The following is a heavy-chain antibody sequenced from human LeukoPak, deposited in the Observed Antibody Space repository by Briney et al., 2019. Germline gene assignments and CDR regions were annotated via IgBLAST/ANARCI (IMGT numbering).Heavy chain of an antibody. CDR3: TSPRNYYYYYMDV. J-gene: IGHJ6*03. CDR2: IRSKAYGGTT. Sequence: PGGSLRLSCTASGFTFGDYAMSWFRQAPGKGLEWVGFIRSKAYGGTTEYAASVKGRFTISRDDSKSIAYLQMNSLKTEDTAVYYCTSPRNYYYYYMDVRGKGTTVTVSS. CDR1: GFTFGDYA. V-gene: IGHV3-49*03.